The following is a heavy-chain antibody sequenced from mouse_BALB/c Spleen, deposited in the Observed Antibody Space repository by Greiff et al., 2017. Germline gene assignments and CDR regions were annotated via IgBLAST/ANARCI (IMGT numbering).Heavy chain of an antibody. CDR3: ASSYDPFAY. V-gene: IGHV2-2*02. Sequence: QVQLKESGPGLVQPSQSLSITCTVSGFSLTSYGVHWVRQSPGKGLEWLGVIWSGGSTDYNAAFISRLSISKDNSKSQVFFKMNSLQANDTAIYYCASSYDPFAYWGQGTLVTVSA. CDR2: IWSGGST. D-gene: IGHD2-3*01. CDR1: GFSLTSYG. J-gene: IGHJ3*01.